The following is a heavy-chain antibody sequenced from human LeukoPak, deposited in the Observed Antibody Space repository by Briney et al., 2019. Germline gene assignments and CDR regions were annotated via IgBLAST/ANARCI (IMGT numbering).Heavy chain of an antibody. D-gene: IGHD6-19*01. J-gene: IGHJ4*02. V-gene: IGHV3-23*01. CDR2: ITDDGYNT. Sequence: GGSLRLSCAASGFALSAFAMTWVRQAPGKGLEWVSTITDDGYNTYSADSVKGRITFSRDNSKNTLSLQLRSLRAEDTAVYYCAKDLSYTSGASDHWGQGTLVTVSS. CDR1: GFALSAFA. CDR3: AKDLSYTSGASDH.